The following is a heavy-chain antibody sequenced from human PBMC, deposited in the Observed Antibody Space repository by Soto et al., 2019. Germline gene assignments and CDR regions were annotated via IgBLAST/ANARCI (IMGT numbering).Heavy chain of an antibody. CDR1: EYTFTSYD. Sequence: QMQLVQSGAEVKKPGASVKVSCKASEYTFTSYDINWVRQATGQGLEWMGWMNPNSGNTGYAQKFQGRVTMTRNTSISTAYMELSSLRSEDTAVYYCARKHYDSTGYAFDIWGQGAMVTVSS. J-gene: IGHJ3*02. CDR3: ARKHYDSTGYAFDI. V-gene: IGHV1-8*01. CDR2: MNPNSGNT. D-gene: IGHD3-22*01.